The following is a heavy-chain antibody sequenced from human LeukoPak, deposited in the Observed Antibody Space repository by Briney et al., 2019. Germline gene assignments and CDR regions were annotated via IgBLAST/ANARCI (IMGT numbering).Heavy chain of an antibody. CDR2: ISGYNGNT. J-gene: IGHJ4*02. CDR1: GYTFTTYG. V-gene: IGHV1-18*01. D-gene: IGHD1-26*01. Sequence: ASVKVSCKASGYTFTTYGISWVRQAPGQGLEWMGWISGYNGNTNCAQQLQDRVTMTTDTSTSTAYMELRSLRSDDSAVFYCARDTGSSFDYWGQGTLVTVSS. CDR3: ARDTGSSFDY.